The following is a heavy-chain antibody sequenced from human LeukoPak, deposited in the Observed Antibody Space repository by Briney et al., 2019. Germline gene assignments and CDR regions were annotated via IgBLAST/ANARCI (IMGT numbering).Heavy chain of an antibody. CDR3: AKDNYHESGGYYYYFDH. CDR2: ISAANVNT. V-gene: IGHV1-3*01. CDR1: GYTFTGYY. D-gene: IGHD3-22*01. J-gene: IGHJ4*02. Sequence: ASVKVSCKASGYTFTGYYVHWVRQAPGQGLEWMGWISAANVNTEYSEKFQGRVTITRDTVASTVYMELSGLRSEDTAVYFCAKDNYHESGGYYYYFDHWGQGTPVTVSS.